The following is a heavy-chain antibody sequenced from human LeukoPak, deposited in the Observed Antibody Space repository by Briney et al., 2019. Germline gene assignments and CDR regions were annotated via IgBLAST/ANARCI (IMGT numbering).Heavy chain of an antibody. CDR2: FDPEDGEA. J-gene: IGHJ4*02. Sequence: ASVKVSCKVSGYTLTELSMHWVRQAPGKGLEWMGGFDPEDGEAIYAQKFQGRFTMTEDTSTDTAYMELSSLRSEDTAVYYCATLPGGSYYYDSSGYKYYFDYWGQGTLVTVSS. CDR1: GYTLTELS. CDR3: ATLPGGSYYYDSSGYKYYFDY. D-gene: IGHD3-22*01. V-gene: IGHV1-24*01.